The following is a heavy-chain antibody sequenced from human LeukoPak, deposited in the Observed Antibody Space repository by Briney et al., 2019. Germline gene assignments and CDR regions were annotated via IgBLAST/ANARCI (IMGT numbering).Heavy chain of an antibody. Sequence: SVKVSCKASGGTFSSYAISWVRQAPGQGLEWMGGIIPIFGTANYAQKFQGRVTITTDESTSTAYMELSSLRSEDTAVYYCARDEGWNSSSTNYFDYWGQGTLVTVSS. J-gene: IGHJ4*02. CDR2: IIPIFGTA. V-gene: IGHV1-69*05. D-gene: IGHD6-6*01. CDR3: ARDEGWNSSSTNYFDY. CDR1: GGTFSSYA.